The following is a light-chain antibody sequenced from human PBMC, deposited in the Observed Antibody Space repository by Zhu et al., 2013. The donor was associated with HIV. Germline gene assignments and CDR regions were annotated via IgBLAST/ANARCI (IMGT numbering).Light chain of an antibody. Sequence: DIQMTQSPSYVSASVGDRVTITCRASRDISTWLAWYQQTPGKARKLLIHDATTLQTGVPTRFSGSGSGTEFTLVISSLQPEDFGTYFCQQSEDFPWTFGHGTNVDVK. CDR3: QQSEDFPWT. V-gene: IGKV1-12*01. CDR2: DAT. CDR1: RDISTW. J-gene: IGKJ1*01.